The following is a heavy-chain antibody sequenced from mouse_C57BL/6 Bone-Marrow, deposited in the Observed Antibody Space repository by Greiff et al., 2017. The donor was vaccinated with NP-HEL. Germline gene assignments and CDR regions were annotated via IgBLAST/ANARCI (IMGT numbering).Heavy chain of an antibody. D-gene: IGHD2-3*01. CDR3: AGGIYDGYYGAMDY. CDR2: IYPGDGDT. V-gene: IGHV1-82*01. Sequence: VQLQQSGPELVKPGASVKISCKASGYAFSSSWMNWVKQRPGKGLEWIGRIYPGDGDTNYNEKFKSKATLTVDKSSSTAYMQLSSLTSEDSAVYYCAGGIYDGYYGAMDYWGQGTSVTVSS. CDR1: GYAFSSSW. J-gene: IGHJ4*01.